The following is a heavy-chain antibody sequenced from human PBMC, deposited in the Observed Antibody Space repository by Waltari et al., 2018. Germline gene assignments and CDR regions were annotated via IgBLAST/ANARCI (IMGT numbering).Heavy chain of an antibody. Sequence: QVQLQESGPGLVKPSETLSLTCTVSGGSISSHYWSWIRQPPGKGLEWIGYIYYSGSTNYNPSLKSRVTISVDTSKNQFSLKLSSVTAADTAVYYCARGRSGYCSGGSCSNAFDIWGQGTMVTVSS. CDR3: ARGRSGYCSGGSCSNAFDI. D-gene: IGHD2-15*01. V-gene: IGHV4-59*11. CDR2: IYYSGST. J-gene: IGHJ3*02. CDR1: GGSISSHY.